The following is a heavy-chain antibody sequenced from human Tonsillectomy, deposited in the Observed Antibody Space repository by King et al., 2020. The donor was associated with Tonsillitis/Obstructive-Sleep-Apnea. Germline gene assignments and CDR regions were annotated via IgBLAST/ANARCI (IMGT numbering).Heavy chain of an antibody. D-gene: IGHD2-21*02. CDR3: TTDFNRGVVTAMWRAWAFDI. Sequence: VQLVESGGGLVKPGGSLRLSCAASGFTFSNAWMNWVRQAPGKGLEWVGRIKSKTDGGTTDYAAPVKGRFTISRDDSKNTLYLQMNSLKTEDTAVYYCTTDFNRGVVTAMWRAWAFDIWGQGTMVTVSS. J-gene: IGHJ3*02. V-gene: IGHV3-15*07. CDR1: GFTFSNAW. CDR2: IKSKTDGGTT.